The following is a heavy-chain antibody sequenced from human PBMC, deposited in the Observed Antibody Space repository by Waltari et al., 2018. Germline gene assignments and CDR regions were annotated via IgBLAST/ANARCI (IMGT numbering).Heavy chain of an antibody. CDR1: GFTFGSYE. Sequence: EVQLVESGGGLEQPGGSLRLSCAGSGFTFGSYEMLWVRRAPGKGLEWVSSIDTSDRSIYYADSVRGRFTISRDNAKNSLYLHMNNLRAEDTAVYYCARVGGYYYYYMDVWGKGTTVTVSS. CDR2: IDTSDRSI. V-gene: IGHV3-48*03. D-gene: IGHD3-16*01. J-gene: IGHJ6*03. CDR3: ARVGGYYYYYMDV.